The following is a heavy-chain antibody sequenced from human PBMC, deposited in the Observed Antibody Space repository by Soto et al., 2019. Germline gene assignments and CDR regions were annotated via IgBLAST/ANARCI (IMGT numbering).Heavy chain of an antibody. J-gene: IGHJ6*02. CDR3: ARTPSEYSRSSYYYYGMDV. CDR1: GGTFSSYA. V-gene: IGHV1-69*13. D-gene: IGHD6-6*01. Sequence: SVKVSCKASGGTFSSYAISWVRQAPGQGLEWMGGIIPIFCTSNYAQKFQGRVTITADESTSTAYMELGSLRSEDTAVYYCARTPSEYSRSSYYYYGMDVWGQGTTVTVSS. CDR2: IIPIFCTS.